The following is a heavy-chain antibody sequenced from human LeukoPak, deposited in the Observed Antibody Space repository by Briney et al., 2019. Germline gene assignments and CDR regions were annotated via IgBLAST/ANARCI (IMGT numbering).Heavy chain of an antibody. Sequence: GGSLRLSCAASGFTFSSYGMHWVGQAPGKGLEWVAVISYDGSNKYYADSVKGRFTISRDNSKNTLYLQMNSLRAVDTAVYYCAKDDDLNWFDPWGQGTLVTVSS. CDR2: ISYDGSNK. V-gene: IGHV3-30*18. J-gene: IGHJ5*02. CDR3: AKDDDLNWFDP. D-gene: IGHD3-3*01. CDR1: GFTFSSYG.